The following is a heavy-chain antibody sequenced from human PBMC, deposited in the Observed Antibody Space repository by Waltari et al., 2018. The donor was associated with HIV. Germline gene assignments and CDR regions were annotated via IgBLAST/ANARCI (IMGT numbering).Heavy chain of an antibody. V-gene: IGHV3-7*01. Sequence: EVQLVDSGGALVQPGGSLRLSCAASGFIFRNYWMSWVRQAPGEEWEWVTKIKEDVSESDDAGSVKWRFTIYRYNVKSSLYIQMDNVRVDDKAVYYCEREPVTNGWHGRYFHDWGQGSMVTVFS. CDR3: EREPVTNGWHGRYFHD. J-gene: IGHJ1*01. CDR1: GFIFRNYW. D-gene: IGHD2-8*01. CDR2: IKEDVSES.